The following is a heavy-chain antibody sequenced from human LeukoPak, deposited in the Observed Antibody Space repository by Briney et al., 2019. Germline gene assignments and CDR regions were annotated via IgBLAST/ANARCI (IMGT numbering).Heavy chain of an antibody. CDR1: DFSFSDST. Sequence: AGGSLRLSCAAFDFSFSDSTMSWVRQAAGKGLEWVAKMKEDGSDEKYVDSVKGRFTISRDNAKNSLYLQMNSLRPEDTAVYFCVVGGAGGGYFPNWGQGSLVIVSP. CDR3: VVGGAGGGYFPN. V-gene: IGHV3-7*01. D-gene: IGHD3-16*01. CDR2: MKEDGSDE. J-gene: IGHJ1*01.